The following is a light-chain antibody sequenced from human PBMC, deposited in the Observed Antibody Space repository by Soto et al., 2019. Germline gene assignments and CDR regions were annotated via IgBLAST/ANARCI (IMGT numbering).Light chain of an antibody. J-gene: IGLJ1*01. CDR1: SSNIGSKT. Sequence: QAVVTQPPSASGTPGQRVTISCSGSSSNIGSKTVNWYQQLPGTVPKLLIYNSYQRPSGVPDRFSASKSGTSAFLAISGLQSEDEADYYCSSWDASLNGYVFGTGTKLTVL. V-gene: IGLV1-44*01. CDR2: NSY. CDR3: SSWDASLNGYV.